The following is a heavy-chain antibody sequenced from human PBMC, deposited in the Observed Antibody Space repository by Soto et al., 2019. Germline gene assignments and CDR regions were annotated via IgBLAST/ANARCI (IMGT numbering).Heavy chain of an antibody. CDR2: INPSGGST. CDR3: ARDWGIPARLFYGMDV. V-gene: IGHV1-46*01. CDR1: GYTFTSYY. J-gene: IGHJ6*02. D-gene: IGHD6-6*01. Sequence: ASVKVSCKASGYTFTSYYMHWVRQAPGQGLEWMGIINPSGGSTSYAQKFQGRVTMTRDTSTSTVYMELSSLRSEDTAVYYCARDWGIPARLFYGMDVWGQGTTVTVYS.